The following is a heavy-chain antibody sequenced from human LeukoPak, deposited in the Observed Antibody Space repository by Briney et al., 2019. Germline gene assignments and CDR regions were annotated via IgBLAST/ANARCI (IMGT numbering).Heavy chain of an antibody. V-gene: IGHV3-30*04. J-gene: IGHJ4*02. Sequence: GGSLRLSCAASGFNFGTYAMDWVRQAPGKGLEWVGDISYDGGYQSYAVSVRGQFTISRDNSKNTLYLQMNSLRDEDAAVYYCATESSLSNRGRGTLVTVSS. CDR1: GFNFGTYA. CDR2: ISYDGGYQ. CDR3: ATESSLSN.